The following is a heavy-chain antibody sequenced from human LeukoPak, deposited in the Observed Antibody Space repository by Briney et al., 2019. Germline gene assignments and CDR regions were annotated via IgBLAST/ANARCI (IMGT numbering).Heavy chain of an antibody. CDR3: ARDSPIAH. CDR2: IVPIFGTA. CDR1: VGSFSSYT. Sequence: SVNVSCKASVGSFSSYTLSWVQQAPGQGLEWIGGIVPIFGTANYARKFQGRVTITADKSTNTAFMYLSRLRSEDTAVYYCARDSPIAHWGQGTLVTVSS. J-gene: IGHJ4*02. V-gene: IGHV1-69*06. D-gene: IGHD6-13*01.